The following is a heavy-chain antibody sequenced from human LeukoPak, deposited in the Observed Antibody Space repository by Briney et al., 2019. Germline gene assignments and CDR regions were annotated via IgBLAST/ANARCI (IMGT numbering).Heavy chain of an antibody. CDR3: ARGRGLDV. V-gene: IGHV3-7*04. Sequence: GGSLRLSCAASGFTFSSYWMSWVRQAPGKGLEWVANIKQDGGEEYYVGSVKGRFTISRDNAKTSLFLQMNSLRADDTAVYYCARGRGLDVWGQGTTVTVSS. CDR1: GFTFSSYW. J-gene: IGHJ6*02. CDR2: IKQDGGEE.